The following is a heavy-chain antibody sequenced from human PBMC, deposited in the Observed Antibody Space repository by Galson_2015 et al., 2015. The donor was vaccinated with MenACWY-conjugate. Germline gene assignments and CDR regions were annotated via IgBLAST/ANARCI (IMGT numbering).Heavy chain of an antibody. CDR3: ARQFDYCTNGVFFNDAFDI. Sequence: SVKVSCKASGGTFSSYAISWVRQAPGQGLERMGGIIPIFGTANYAQKFQGRVTITADESTSTAYMELSSLRSEDTAVYYCARQFDYCTNGVFFNDAFDIWGQGTMVTVSS. CDR1: GGTFSSYA. J-gene: IGHJ3*02. D-gene: IGHD2-8*01. V-gene: IGHV1-69*13. CDR2: IIPIFGTA.